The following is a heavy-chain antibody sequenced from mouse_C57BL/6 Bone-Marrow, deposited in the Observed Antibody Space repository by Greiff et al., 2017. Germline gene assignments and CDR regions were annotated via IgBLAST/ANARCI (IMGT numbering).Heavy chain of an antibody. V-gene: IGHV1-61*01. J-gene: IGHJ1*03. CDR3: ARSGCDWYFDV. Sequence: VQLQQPGAELVRPGSSVKLSCKASGYTFTSYWMDWVKQRPGQGLEWIGNIYPADSETHYNQKFKDKATLTVDKSSSTAYMQLSSLTSEDSAVYYCARSGCDWYFDVWGTGTTVTVSS. CDR1: GYTFTSYW. CDR2: IYPADSET.